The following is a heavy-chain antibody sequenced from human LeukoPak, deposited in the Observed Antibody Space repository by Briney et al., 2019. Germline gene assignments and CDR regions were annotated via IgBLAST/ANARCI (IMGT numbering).Heavy chain of an antibody. CDR1: GFTFSSYA. CDR3: ARGYYYDSSGYSY. V-gene: IGHV3-23*01. D-gene: IGHD3-22*01. J-gene: IGHJ4*02. Sequence: GGSLRLSCAASGFTFSSYAMSWVRQAPGKGLEWVSGISGSGGSTYYADSVKGRFTISRDNSKNTLYLQMNSLRAEDTAVYYCARGYYYDSSGYSYWGQGTLVTVSS. CDR2: ISGSGGST.